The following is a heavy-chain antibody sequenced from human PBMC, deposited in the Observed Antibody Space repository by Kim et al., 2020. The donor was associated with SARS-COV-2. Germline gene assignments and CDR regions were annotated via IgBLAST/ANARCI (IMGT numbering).Heavy chain of an antibody. CDR1: GGTFSSYA. CDR3: ARGPLGTRDMDGGMDV. V-gene: IGHV1-69*13. J-gene: IGHJ6*02. Sequence: SVKVSCKASGGTFSSYAISWVRQAPGQGLEWMGGIIPIFGTANYAQKFQGRVTITADESTSTAYMELSSLRSEDTAVYYCARGPLGTRDMDGGMDVWGQGTTVTVSS. CDR2: IIPIFGTA. D-gene: IGHD2-15*01.